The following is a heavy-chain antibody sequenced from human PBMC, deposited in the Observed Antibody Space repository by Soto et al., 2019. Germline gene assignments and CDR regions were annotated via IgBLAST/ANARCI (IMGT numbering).Heavy chain of an antibody. CDR3: AHRTTTVTWWFDP. D-gene: IGHD4-17*01. CDR1: GFSLTTSGVG. V-gene: IGHV2-5*02. Sequence: QSTLKESCPTLVKPTQTLTLTCTCSGFSLTTSGVGVGWIRLPPGKALEWLALIYWDDDKRYTPSRKSRHTMTKDTSKKQVVLKMTTMDPAATDTYFCAHRTTTVTWWFDPWGQGTLVTVSS. J-gene: IGHJ5*02. CDR2: IYWDDDK.